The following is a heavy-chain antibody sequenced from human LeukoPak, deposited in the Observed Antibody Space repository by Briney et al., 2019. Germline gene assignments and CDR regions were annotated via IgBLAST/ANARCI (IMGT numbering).Heavy chain of an antibody. CDR2: IYPGDSDT. D-gene: IGHD3-22*01. V-gene: IGHV5-51*01. J-gene: IGHJ4*02. CDR1: GYSFTSYW. CDR3: ARIAVVYDSSGYPDY. Sequence: GESLKISCKGSGYSFTSYWIGWVRQMPGEGLEWMGIIYPGDSDTRYSPSFQGQVTISADKSISTAYLQWSSLKASDTAMYYCARIAVVYDSSGYPDYWGQGTLVTVSS.